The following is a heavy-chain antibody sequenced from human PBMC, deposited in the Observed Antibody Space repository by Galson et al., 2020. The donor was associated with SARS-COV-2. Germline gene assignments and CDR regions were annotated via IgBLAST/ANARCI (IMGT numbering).Heavy chain of an antibody. CDR1: GGSFSGYY. D-gene: IGHD3-16*02. V-gene: IGHV4-34*01. J-gene: IGHJ6*02. Sequence: SETLSLTCAVYGGSFSGYYWSWIRQPPGKGLEWIGEINHSGSTNYNPSLKSRVTISVDTSKNQFSLKLSSVTAADTAVYYCARGFLLYDYVWGSYRNYYGMDVWGQGTTVTVSS. CDR3: ARGFLLYDYVWGSYRNYYGMDV. CDR2: INHSGST.